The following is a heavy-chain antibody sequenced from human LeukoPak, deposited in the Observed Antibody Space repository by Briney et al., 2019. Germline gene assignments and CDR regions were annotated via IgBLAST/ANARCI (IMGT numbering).Heavy chain of an antibody. CDR2: IYSGGTT. V-gene: IGHV3-53*01. J-gene: IGHJ4*02. D-gene: IGHD5-24*01. CDR3: ARGRRDGYNLGY. CDR1: GFSVTTNY. Sequence: KSGGSLRLSCAASGFSVTTNYMSWVRQAPGKGLEWVSVIYSGGTTYYADSVKGRFTISRDISKNTLSLQMNSLRAEDTAVYYCARGRRDGYNLGYWGQGTLVAVSS.